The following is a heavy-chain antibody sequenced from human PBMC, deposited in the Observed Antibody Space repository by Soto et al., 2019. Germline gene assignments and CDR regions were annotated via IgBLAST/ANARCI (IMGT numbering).Heavy chain of an antibody. CDR1: GFTFSTYW. CDR2: ISGSGGST. V-gene: IGHV3-23*04. CDR3: AKGGTMIVVVKHYFDY. Sequence: VQLVESGGGLVQPGGSLRLSCAASGFTFSTYWMHWVRQVPGKGLMWVSAISGSGGSTYYADSVKGRFTISRDNSKNTLYLQMNSLTAEDTAVYYCAKGGTMIVVVKHYFDYWGQGTLVTVSS. J-gene: IGHJ4*02. D-gene: IGHD3-22*01.